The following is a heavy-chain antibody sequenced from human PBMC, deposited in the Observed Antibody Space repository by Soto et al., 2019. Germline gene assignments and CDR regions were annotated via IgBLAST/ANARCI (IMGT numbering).Heavy chain of an antibody. CDR3: AIGSTYSGEFDY. V-gene: IGHV1-69*01. J-gene: IGHJ4*02. CDR1: GGTFSSYA. Sequence: VQLVQSGAEVQEPGSSVKVSCKASGGTFSSYAVSWVRQAPGQGLEWMGGFIPLLGSANYAGKFQGRVTITAGESATIAFVELSNLRSEDTAVYYCAIGSTYSGEFDYWGQGTLVTVSS. CDR2: FIPLLGSA. D-gene: IGHD1-26*01.